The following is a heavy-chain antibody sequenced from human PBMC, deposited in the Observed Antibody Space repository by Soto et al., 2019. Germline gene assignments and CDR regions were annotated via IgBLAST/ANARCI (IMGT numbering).Heavy chain of an antibody. CDR3: ARAVRYCSGGSCYDY. D-gene: IGHD2-15*01. J-gene: IGHJ4*02. V-gene: IGHV1-2*04. CDR2: LNPDSGGT. CDR1: GYTFTGYY. Sequence: QVQLVQSGAEVKKPGASVKVSCKASGYTFTGYYMHWVRQAPGQGLEWMGWLNPDSGGTNYAQKFQGWVTMPRDTSISTAYMELSRLRSDDTAVYDCARAVRYCSGGSCYDYWGQGTLVTVSS.